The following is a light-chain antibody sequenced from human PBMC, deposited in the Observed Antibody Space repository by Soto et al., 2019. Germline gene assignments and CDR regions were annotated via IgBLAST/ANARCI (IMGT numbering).Light chain of an antibody. Sequence: EIVLTQTPGTLSLSPGDRATLSCRASRSVSAGYLAWYQQKPGQAPRLLIYAASRRATGIPDRFSGSGSGTDFVLTISRLEPEDLAVYYCQQYGGLPWTFGHGTKLEIK. CDR3: QQYGGLPWT. J-gene: IGKJ1*01. V-gene: IGKV3-20*01. CDR1: RSVSAGY. CDR2: AAS.